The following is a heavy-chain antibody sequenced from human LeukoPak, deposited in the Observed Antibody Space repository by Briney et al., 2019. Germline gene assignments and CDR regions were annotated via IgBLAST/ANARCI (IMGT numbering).Heavy chain of an antibody. CDR3: AREPYTTSSDRHEKAFDY. Sequence: GASVKVSCKASGYTFTAHFIHWVRQAPGQGLEWIGQINSNNGGEKYAPKFQGRVTVLRDTSINTIYLDLTSLTSDDTAVYYCAREPYTTSSDRHEKAFDYWGQGTPVTVSS. V-gene: IGHV1-2*06. D-gene: IGHD6-6*01. CDR1: GYTFTAHF. J-gene: IGHJ4*02. CDR2: INSNNGGE.